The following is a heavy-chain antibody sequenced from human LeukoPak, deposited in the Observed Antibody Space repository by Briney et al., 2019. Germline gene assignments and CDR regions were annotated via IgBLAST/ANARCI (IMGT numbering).Heavy chain of an antibody. CDR1: GFTFSSYG. V-gene: IGHV3-30*02. Sequence: PGGSLRLSCAASGFTFSSYGMHWVRQAPGKGLEWVAFIRYDGSNKYYADSVKGRFTISRDNSKNTLYLQMNSLRAEDTAVYYCAKVRVRYFDPYDAFDIWGQGTMVTVSS. D-gene: IGHD3-9*01. J-gene: IGHJ3*02. CDR2: IRYDGSNK. CDR3: AKVRVRYFDPYDAFDI.